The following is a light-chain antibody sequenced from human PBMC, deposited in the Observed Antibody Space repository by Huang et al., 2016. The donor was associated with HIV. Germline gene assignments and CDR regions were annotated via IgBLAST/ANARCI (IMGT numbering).Light chain of an antibody. CDR2: GAC. J-gene: IGKJ2*01. CDR1: RNLTNSQ. Sequence: EVVLTQSPGILSLSAAERASLSCRASRNLTNSQLAWYQQKVGQPPRLLVFGACTRVSGVPERFTGGVSGRDFTLSISVLEPDDFATYYCQQYDTFSFGQGTRLE. V-gene: IGKV3-20*01. CDR3: QQYDTFS.